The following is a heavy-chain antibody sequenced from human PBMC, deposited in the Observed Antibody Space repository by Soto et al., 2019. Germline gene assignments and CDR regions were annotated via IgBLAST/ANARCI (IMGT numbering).Heavy chain of an antibody. CDR3: ARYRREAVAGYTLDN. D-gene: IGHD6-13*01. Sequence: SETLSLTCTVSGGSISGNYWTWIRQPPGKGLEWIGYVYNSGSTNYNPSLKSRVTISEDTSKSQFSLKVNSMTAADTAVYYCARYRREAVAGYTLDNWGQGILVTVSS. CDR2: VYNSGST. CDR1: GGSISGNY. J-gene: IGHJ4*02. V-gene: IGHV4-59*01.